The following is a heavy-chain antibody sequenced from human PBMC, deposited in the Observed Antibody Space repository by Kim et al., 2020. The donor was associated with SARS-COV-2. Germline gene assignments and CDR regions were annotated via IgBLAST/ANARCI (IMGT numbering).Heavy chain of an antibody. J-gene: IGHJ4*01. D-gene: IGHD5-12*01. Sequence: SETLSLTCSVSGDSLSTNNYYWAYWGWIRQSPGKGLEWIGNVYPSGSTNYNPSLESRVTISLDARATHFSLRLTSVTAADTAVYYCATRDIVAATLYFD. CDR1: GDSLSTNNYY. CDR2: VYPSGST. CDR3: ATRDIVAATLYFD. V-gene: IGHV4-39*02.